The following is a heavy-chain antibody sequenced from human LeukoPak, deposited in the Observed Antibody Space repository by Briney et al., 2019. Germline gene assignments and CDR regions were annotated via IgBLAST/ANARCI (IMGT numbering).Heavy chain of an antibody. J-gene: IGHJ4*02. CDR2: IYYSGST. V-gene: IGHV4-39*07. D-gene: IGHD3-10*01. CDR1: GGSISSSSYC. CDR3: ARLSGRGFYYFDY. Sequence: SETLSLTCTVSGGSISSSSYCWGWIRQPPGKGLEWIGSIYYSGSTYYNPSLKSRVTISVDTSKNQFSLKLSSVTAADTAVYYCARLSGRGFYYFDYWGQGTLVTVSS.